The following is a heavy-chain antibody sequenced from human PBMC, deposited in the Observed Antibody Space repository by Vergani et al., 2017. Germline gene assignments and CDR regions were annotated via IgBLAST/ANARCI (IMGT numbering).Heavy chain of an antibody. V-gene: IGHV3-33*06. CDR2: IWYDGNNK. J-gene: IGHJ4*02. D-gene: IGHD1-26*01. CDR3: AKRRATGSRELDY. Sequence: QVQLVESGGGVVQPGRSLRLSCAASGFTFSSYGMHWVRQAPGKGLEWVAVIWYDGNNKYYADSVKGRFTISRDNSKNTLYLQMNSLRGDDTAVYYCAKRRATGSRELDYWGQGTLVTVSS. CDR1: GFTFSSYG.